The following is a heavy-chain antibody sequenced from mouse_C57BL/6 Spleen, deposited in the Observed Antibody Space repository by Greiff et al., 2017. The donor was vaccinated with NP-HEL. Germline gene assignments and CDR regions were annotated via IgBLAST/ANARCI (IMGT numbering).Heavy chain of an antibody. Sequence: VQLKQSGPELVKPGASVKISCKASGYTFTDYYMNWVKQSHGKSLEWIGDINPNNGGTSYKQKFKGKATLTVDKSSSTAYMELRSLTSEDSAVYYCAREAFAYWGQGTLVTVSA. V-gene: IGHV1-26*01. J-gene: IGHJ3*01. CDR2: INPNNGGT. CDR1: GYTFTDYY. CDR3: AREAFAY.